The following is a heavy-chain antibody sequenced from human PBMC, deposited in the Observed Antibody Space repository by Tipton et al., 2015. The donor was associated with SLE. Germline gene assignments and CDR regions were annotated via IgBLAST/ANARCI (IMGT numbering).Heavy chain of an antibody. CDR1: GGSVSSSSKY. CDR3: ARLHGYSYGLNWFDP. Sequence: TLSTCTVSGGSVSSSSKYWAWVRQPPGKGLEWIGSIYYTGTTTYYNSFLKSRVTMSVDTSKNQFSLRLTSVIAADTAVYYCARLHGYSYGLNWFDPWGQGTLISVSS. D-gene: IGHD5-18*01. J-gene: IGHJ5*02. CDR2: IYYTGTTT. V-gene: IGHV4-39*07.